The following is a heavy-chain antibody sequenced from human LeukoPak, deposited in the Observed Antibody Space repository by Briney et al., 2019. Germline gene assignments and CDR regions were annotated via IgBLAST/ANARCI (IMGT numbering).Heavy chain of an antibody. CDR2: INQDGSEK. CDR1: GFTFSTYW. V-gene: IGHV3-7*01. J-gene: IGHJ3*02. CDR3: ARELPVGGTGASDI. D-gene: IGHD6-13*01. Sequence: GGSLRLSCAASGFTFSTYWMTWVRQAPEKGLEWVASINQDGSEKYYVDSVKGRFTISRDNANNSLYLQMNSLRAEDTAVYYCARELPVGGTGASDIWGQGTMVTVSS.